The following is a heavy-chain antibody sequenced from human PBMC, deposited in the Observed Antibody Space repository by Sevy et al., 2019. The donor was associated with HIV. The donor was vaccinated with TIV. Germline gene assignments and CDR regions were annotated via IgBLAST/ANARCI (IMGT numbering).Heavy chain of an antibody. Sequence: PGASVKVSCKVSGYTFTTYRITWVRQAPGQGLESMGWISPHNGDTYYAQKFQGRVTLITDTSTSTAYMELRSLRSDDTAVYYCARAYCGGGRCYSLANWGQGTLVTVSS. CDR3: ARAYCGGGRCYSLAN. V-gene: IGHV1-18*01. CDR1: GYTFTTYR. CDR2: ISPHNGDT. J-gene: IGHJ4*02. D-gene: IGHD2-15*01.